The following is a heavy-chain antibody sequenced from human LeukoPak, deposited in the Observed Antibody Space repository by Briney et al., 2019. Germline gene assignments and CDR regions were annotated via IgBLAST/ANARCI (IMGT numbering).Heavy chain of an antibody. V-gene: IGHV3-64*01. Sequence: SGGSLRLSCAASGFTFSSYAMHWVRQAPGKGLEYVSAITTNGDKTYYGNSVKGRFTISRDNSKNTLYLQVGSLRIEDMAVYYCARGGATTLFDYWGQGTLVTVSS. CDR3: ARGGATTLFDY. CDR1: GFTFSSYA. J-gene: IGHJ4*02. CDR2: ITTNGDKT. D-gene: IGHD1-26*01.